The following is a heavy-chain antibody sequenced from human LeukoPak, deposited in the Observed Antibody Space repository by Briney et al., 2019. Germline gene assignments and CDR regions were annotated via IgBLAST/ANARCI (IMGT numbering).Heavy chain of an antibody. CDR3: ATSTGIAAAGLGDY. J-gene: IGHJ4*02. CDR2: ISGSGDST. V-gene: IGHV3-23*01. CDR1: GFTFSSYG. Sequence: PGGSLRLSCAASGFTFSSYGMSWVRQAPGKGLEWVSSISGSGDSTYYADSVKGRFTISRDNSKNTLYLQMNSLRAEDTAVYYCATSTGIAAAGLGDYWGQGTLVTVSS. D-gene: IGHD6-13*01.